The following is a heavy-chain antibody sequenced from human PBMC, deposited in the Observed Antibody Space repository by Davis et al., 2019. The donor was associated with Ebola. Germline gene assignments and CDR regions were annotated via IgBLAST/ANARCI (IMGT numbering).Heavy chain of an antibody. Sequence: PGGSLRLSCAASGFTFTRHWMSWVRQAPGKGLEWVANIKQDGGETYYVDSVKGRFTISRDNAKNSLYLQMNSLRDEDTAVYYCARGRWGNDAFEIWGQGTMVTVSS. V-gene: IGHV3-7*01. CDR3: ARGRWGNDAFEI. J-gene: IGHJ3*02. CDR2: IKQDGGET. D-gene: IGHD3-16*01. CDR1: GFTFTRHW.